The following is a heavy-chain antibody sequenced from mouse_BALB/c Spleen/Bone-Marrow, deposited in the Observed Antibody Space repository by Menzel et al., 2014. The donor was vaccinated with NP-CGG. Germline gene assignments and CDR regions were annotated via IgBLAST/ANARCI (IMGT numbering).Heavy chain of an antibody. CDR1: GFTFSDYY. J-gene: IGHJ1*01. V-gene: IGHV5-4*02. CDR2: ISNGGSYT. CDR3: ARDSRYYYGSSYGCFDV. Sequence: EVQGVESGGGLMKPGGSLKLSCAASGFTFSDYYMYWVRQTPEKRLEWVATISNGGSYTYYPDSVKGRFTISRDNATNNRYMQMSSLKSDDTAMYDCARDSRYYYGSSYGCFDVWGAGTTVTVSS. D-gene: IGHD1-1*01.